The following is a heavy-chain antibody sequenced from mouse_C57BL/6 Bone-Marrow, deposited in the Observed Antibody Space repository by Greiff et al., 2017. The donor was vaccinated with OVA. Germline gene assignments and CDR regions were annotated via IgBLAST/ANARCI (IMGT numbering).Heavy chain of an antibody. Sequence: VQLKESGPGLVKPSQSLSLTCSVTGYSITSGYYWNWIRQFPGNKLEWMGYISYDGSNNYNPSLKNRISITRDTSKHQFFLKLNSVTTEDTATYYCARDSLYYYGSYWYFDVWGTGTTVTVSS. D-gene: IGHD1-1*01. CDR3: ARDSLYYYGSYWYFDV. CDR2: ISYDGSN. V-gene: IGHV3-6*01. J-gene: IGHJ1*03. CDR1: GYSITSGYY.